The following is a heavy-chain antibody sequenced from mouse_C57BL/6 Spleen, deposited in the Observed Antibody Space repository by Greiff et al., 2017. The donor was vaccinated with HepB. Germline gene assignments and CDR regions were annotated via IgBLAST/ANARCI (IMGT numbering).Heavy chain of an antibody. CDR3: ARWATTVVATSYFDY. J-gene: IGHJ2*01. CDR1: GYAFSSSW. D-gene: IGHD1-1*01. Sequence: QVQLQQSGPELVKPGASVKISCKASGYAFSSSWMNWVKQRPGKGLEWIGRIYPGDGDTNYNGKFKGKATLTADKSSSTAYMQLSSLTSEDSAVYFCARWATTVVATSYFDYWGQGTTLTVSS. CDR2: IYPGDGDT. V-gene: IGHV1-82*01.